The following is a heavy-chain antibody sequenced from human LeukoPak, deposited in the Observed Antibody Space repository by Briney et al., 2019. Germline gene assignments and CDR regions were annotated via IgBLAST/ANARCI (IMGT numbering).Heavy chain of an antibody. CDR1: GYSFTSYW. CDR2: IYPGDSDT. D-gene: IGHD3-10*01. J-gene: IGHJ6*03. Sequence: GESLKISCKGSGYSFTSYWIGWVRQMPGKGLEWMGIIYPGDSDTRYSPSFQGQVTISADESISTAYLQWSSLKASDTAMYYCARHRITMVRGVIIPYYYYYMDVWGKGTTVTVSS. CDR3: ARHRITMVRGVIIPYYYYYMDV. V-gene: IGHV5-51*01.